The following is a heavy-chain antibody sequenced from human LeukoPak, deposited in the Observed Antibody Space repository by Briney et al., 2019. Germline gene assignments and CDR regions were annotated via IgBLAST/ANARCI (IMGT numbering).Heavy chain of an antibody. J-gene: IGHJ4*02. V-gene: IGHV4-59*01. Sequence: SETLSLTCTVSGGSISSYYWSWIRQPPGKGLEWIGYTYYSGSTNYNPSLKSRVTISVDTSKNQFSLKLSSVTAADTAVYYCASFDSGSYYFDYWGQGTLVTVSS. CDR1: GGSISSYY. CDR2: TYYSGST. CDR3: ASFDSGSYYFDY. D-gene: IGHD1-26*01.